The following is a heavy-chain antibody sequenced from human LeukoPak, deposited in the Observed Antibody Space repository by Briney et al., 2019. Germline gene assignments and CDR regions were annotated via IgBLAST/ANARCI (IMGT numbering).Heavy chain of an antibody. D-gene: IGHD2-2*01. V-gene: IGHV1-46*01. CDR3: ARDSPVVPAAIFYYYYGIDV. CDR2: INPSGGST. J-gene: IGHJ6*02. Sequence: ASVKVSCKSSGYTFTSYYMHWVRQAPGQGLEWVGIINPSGGSTSYAQKFQGRVTMNRDTSTSTVYMELSSLRSEDTAVYYCARDSPVVPAAIFYYYYGIDVWGQGTTVTVSS. CDR1: GYTFTSYY.